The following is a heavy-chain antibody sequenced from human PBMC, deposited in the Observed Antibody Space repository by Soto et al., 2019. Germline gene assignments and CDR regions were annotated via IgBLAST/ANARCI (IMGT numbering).Heavy chain of an antibody. Sequence: QVQLVESGGGVVQPGRSLRLSCAASGFTFSSYAMHWVRQAPGKGLEWVAVISYDGSNKYYADSVKGRFTISRYNSKDALYLKMSSLRAEDTAVYYCARDPSVWGEPRKGFDPWGQGTLVTVSS. J-gene: IGHJ5*02. D-gene: IGHD3-16*01. CDR2: ISYDGSNK. CDR3: ARDPSVWGEPRKGFDP. CDR1: GFTFSSYA. V-gene: IGHV3-30-3*01.